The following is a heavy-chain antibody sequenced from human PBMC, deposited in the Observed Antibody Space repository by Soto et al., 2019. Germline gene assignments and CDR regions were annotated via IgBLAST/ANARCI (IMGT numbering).Heavy chain of an antibody. J-gene: IGHJ6*02. CDR2: IYPGDSDT. D-gene: IGHD6-13*01. Sequence: GESLKISCKGSGYSFTSYWIGWVRQMPGKGLEWMGIIYPGDSDTRYSPSFQGQVTISADKSISTAYLQWSSLKASDTAMYYCARGAAAAGTSYYYGMDVRGQGTTVTVSS. CDR1: GYSFTSYW. V-gene: IGHV5-51*01. CDR3: ARGAAAAGTSYYYGMDV.